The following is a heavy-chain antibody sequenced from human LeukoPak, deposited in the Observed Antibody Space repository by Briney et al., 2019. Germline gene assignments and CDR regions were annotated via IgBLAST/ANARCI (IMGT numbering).Heavy chain of an antibody. CDR1: GITFSAYS. CDR2: ITGDSTYI. V-gene: IGHV3-21*01. J-gene: IGHJ6*03. D-gene: IGHD3-9*01. CDR3: SRGRGYDIPSYYMDV. Sequence: GGSLRLSCAASGITFSAYSLNWIRQAPGKGLEWVATITGDSTYISHADSVKGRFIISRDNAKNSVYLQMNSLRAEDTAVYYCSRGRGYDIPSYYMDVWGKGTTVTISS.